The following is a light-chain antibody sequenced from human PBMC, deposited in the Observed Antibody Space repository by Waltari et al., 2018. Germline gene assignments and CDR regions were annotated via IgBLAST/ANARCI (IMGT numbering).Light chain of an antibody. J-gene: IGLJ2*01. CDR3: SSRELSGHVV. Sequence: SSDLTQDPAVSVALGQTVRITCQGDILRTYYGNWCRQKPGQPPELVSYRKNNRPSGIPDRFSASSSGNTASLIITGAQAEDEADYYCSSRELSGHVVFGGGTRLTVL. CDR2: RKN. CDR1: ILRTYY. V-gene: IGLV3-19*01.